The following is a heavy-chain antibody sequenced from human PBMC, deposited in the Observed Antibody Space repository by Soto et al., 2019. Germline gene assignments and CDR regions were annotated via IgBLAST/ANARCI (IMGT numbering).Heavy chain of an antibody. J-gene: IGHJ4*02. CDR1: GFTFTTYI. V-gene: IGHV3-23*01. CDR3: AKGSSSWYYFDP. Sequence: GGSLRLSCAASGFTFTTYIMAWVRQAPGKGLQWVSTITAGGETTYYADSVKGRFTISRDNSQNKVFLQMNSLRSEDTALYYCAKGSSSWYYFDPRGQGIPVTVSS. D-gene: IGHD6-13*01. CDR2: ITAGGETT.